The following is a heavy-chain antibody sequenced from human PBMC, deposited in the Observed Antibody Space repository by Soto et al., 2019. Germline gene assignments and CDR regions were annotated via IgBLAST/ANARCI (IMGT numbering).Heavy chain of an antibody. Sequence: QVQLVQSGAEEKKPGASVKVSCKASGYTFTSYAMHWVRQAPGQRLEWMGWINAGNGNTKYSQKFQGRVTITRDTSASTAYMELSSLRSEDTAVYYCAVSLMTTVVSFDYWGQGTLVTVSS. CDR3: AVSLMTTVVSFDY. CDR1: GYTFTSYA. D-gene: IGHD4-17*01. CDR2: INAGNGNT. V-gene: IGHV1-3*05. J-gene: IGHJ4*02.